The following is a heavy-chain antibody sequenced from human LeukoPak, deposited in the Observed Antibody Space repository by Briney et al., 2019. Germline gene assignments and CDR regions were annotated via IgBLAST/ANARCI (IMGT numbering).Heavy chain of an antibody. CDR2: INPNSGGT. CDR3: ARDLPDSGILTAQDI. D-gene: IGHD3-9*01. V-gene: IGHV1-2*02. J-gene: IGHJ3*02. CDR1: GYSFTSYY. Sequence: ASVKVSCKASGYSFTSYYMHWVRQAPGQGLEWMGWINPNSGGTNYAQKFQRRVTMTRDTSISTAYMELSSLRSDDTAVYYCARDLPDSGILTAQDIWGQGTMVTVSS.